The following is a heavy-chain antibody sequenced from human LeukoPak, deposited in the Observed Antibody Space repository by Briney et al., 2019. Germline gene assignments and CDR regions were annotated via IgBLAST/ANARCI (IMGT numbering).Heavy chain of an antibody. Sequence: GGSLRLSCAASGFTFSSYAMHWVRQAPGKGLEWVAVISYDGSNKYYADSVKGRFTISRDNAKNSLYLQMNSLRAEDTAVYYCTRDPRRLDYWGQGTLVTVSS. CDR1: GFTFSSYA. V-gene: IGHV3-30*04. J-gene: IGHJ4*02. CDR2: ISYDGSNK. CDR3: TRDPRRLDY.